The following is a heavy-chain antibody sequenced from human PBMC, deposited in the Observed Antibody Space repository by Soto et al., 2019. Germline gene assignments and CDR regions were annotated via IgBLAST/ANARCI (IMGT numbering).Heavy chain of an antibody. CDR1: GGSFSGYY. CDR2: INHSGST. D-gene: IGHD1-20*01. CDR3: ARWRDNWNKRKNWFDP. V-gene: IGHV4-34*01. J-gene: IGHJ5*02. Sequence: PSETLSLTCAVYGGSFSGYYWSWIRQPPGKGLEWIGEINHSGSTNYNPSLKSRVTISVDTSKNQFSLKLSSVTAADTAVFYCARWRDNWNKRKNWFDPWGKEPLVTVPS.